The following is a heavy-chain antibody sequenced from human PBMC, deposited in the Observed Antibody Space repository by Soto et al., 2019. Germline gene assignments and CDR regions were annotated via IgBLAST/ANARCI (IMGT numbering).Heavy chain of an antibody. CDR2: ISYDGSNK. CDR3: ARDWEDIVVVVVVPHEYYFDY. CDR1: GFTFSSYA. V-gene: IGHV3-30-3*01. D-gene: IGHD2-15*01. Sequence: QVQLVESGGGVVQPGRSLRLSCAASGFTFSSYAMHWVRQAPGKGLEWVAVISYDGSNKYYADSVKGRFTISRDNSKNTLYLQMNSLRAEDTAVYYCARDWEDIVVVVVVPHEYYFDYWGQGTLVTVSS. J-gene: IGHJ4*02.